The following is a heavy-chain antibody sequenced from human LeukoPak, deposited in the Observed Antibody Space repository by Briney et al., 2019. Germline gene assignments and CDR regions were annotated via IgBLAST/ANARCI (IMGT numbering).Heavy chain of an antibody. J-gene: IGHJ4*02. CDR1: GFTLSTYA. V-gene: IGHV3-23*01. CDR3: AKASSSAWRDDFDY. D-gene: IGHD6-19*01. Sequence: GGSLGLSCAASGFTLSTYAMSWVRQAPGKGLEWVSAISGSAGSTNYADSVKGRFTISRDNSKNTLSLQMNSLRAEDTAVYYCAKASSSAWRDDFDYWGQGTLVTVS. CDR2: ISGSAGST.